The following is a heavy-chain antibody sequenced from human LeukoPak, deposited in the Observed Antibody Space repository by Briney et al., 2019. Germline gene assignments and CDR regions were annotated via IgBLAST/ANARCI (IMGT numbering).Heavy chain of an antibody. CDR3: AREEYTSRHGYYYFYMDV. J-gene: IGHJ6*03. CDR2: ISVYNGNT. Sequence: AAVKVSRLHSVYTFTSYGISWVRPAPGQGGAWMGWISVYNGNTNYAQKLQGRVTMTTDTSTGTAYMELRSLRTDDTTVDYCAREEYTSRHGYYYFYMDVWGKGSTVT. CDR1: VYTFTSYG. V-gene: IGHV1-18*01. D-gene: IGHD6-6*01.